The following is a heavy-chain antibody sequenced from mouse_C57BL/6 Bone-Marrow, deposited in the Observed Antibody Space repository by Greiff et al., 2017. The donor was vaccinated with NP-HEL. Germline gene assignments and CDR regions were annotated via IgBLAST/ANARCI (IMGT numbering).Heavy chain of an antibody. V-gene: IGHV7-3*01. CDR1: GFTFTDYY. CDR3: ARFLMGYAMDY. Sequence: EVKLMESGGGLVQPGGSLSLSCAASGFTFTDYYMSWVRQPPGKALEWLGFIRNKANGYTTEYSASVKGRFTISRDNSQSILYLQMNALRAEDSATYYCARFLMGYAMDYWGQGTSVTVSS. CDR2: IRNKANGYTT. J-gene: IGHJ4*01.